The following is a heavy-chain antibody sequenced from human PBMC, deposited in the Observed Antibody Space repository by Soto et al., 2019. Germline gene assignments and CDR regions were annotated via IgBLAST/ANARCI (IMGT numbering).Heavy chain of an antibody. V-gene: IGHV4-59*08. D-gene: IGHD6-25*01. CDR1: GGSISSYY. J-gene: IGHJ5*02. CDR3: ARLAPDGGSSGSDWFDP. CDR2: IYYSGST. Sequence: QVQLQESGPGLVKPSETLSLTCTVSGGSISSYYWSWIRQPPGKGLEWIGYIYYSGSTNYNPSLKRGVTLSVDTSKNQFSRKLSSVTAADTAVYYCARLAPDGGSSGSDWFDPWGQGTLVTVSS.